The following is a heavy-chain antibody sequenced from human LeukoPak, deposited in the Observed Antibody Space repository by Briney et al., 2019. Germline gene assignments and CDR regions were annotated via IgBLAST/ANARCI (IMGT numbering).Heavy chain of an antibody. CDR1: GGMFSNYI. Sequence: GASVQVSCEASGGMFSNYILTWVRRAPGQGLEWVGNIIPMYGTTKYAQKFQGRVTFSADTSTNIAYMEVSNLRFEDTAVYFCATGRGARNNWFDPWGQGTLVTVSS. J-gene: IGHJ5*02. D-gene: IGHD3-10*01. CDR3: ATGRGARNNWFDP. V-gene: IGHV1-69*08. CDR2: IIPMYGTT.